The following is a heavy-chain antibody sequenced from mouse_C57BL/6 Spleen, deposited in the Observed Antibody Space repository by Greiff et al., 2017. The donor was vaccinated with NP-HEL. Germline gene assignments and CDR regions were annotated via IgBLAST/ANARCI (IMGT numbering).Heavy chain of an antibody. V-gene: IGHV1-55*01. Sequence: QVQLQQPGAELVKPGASVKMSCKASGYTFTSYWITWVKQRPGQGLEWIGDIYPGSGSTNYNEKFKSKATLTVDTSSSTAYLQLSSLTSEDSAVYYCARNPITTVGDAMDYWGQGTSVTVSS. CDR3: ARNPITTVGDAMDY. CDR2: IYPGSGST. CDR1: GYTFTSYW. D-gene: IGHD1-1*01. J-gene: IGHJ4*01.